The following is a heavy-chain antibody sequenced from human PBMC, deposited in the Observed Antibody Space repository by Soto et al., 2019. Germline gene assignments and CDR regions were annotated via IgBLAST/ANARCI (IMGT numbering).Heavy chain of an antibody. V-gene: IGHV3-30*18. CDR1: GFTFSSYG. CDR3: AKDPGWSLYYFDY. CDR2: ISYDGSNK. D-gene: IGHD6-19*01. Sequence: PGGSLRLSCAASGFTFSSYGMHWVRQAPGKGLEWVAVISYDGSNKYYADSVKGRFTISRDNSKNTLYLQMNSLRAEDTAVYYCAKDPGWSLYYFDYWGQGTLVTVSS. J-gene: IGHJ4*02.